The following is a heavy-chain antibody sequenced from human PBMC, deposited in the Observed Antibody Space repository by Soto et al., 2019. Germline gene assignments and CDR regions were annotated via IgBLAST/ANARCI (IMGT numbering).Heavy chain of an antibody. V-gene: IGHV3-66*01. Sequence: PGGSLRLSCAASGFTVSSNYMSWVRQAPGKGLEWVSVIYSGGSTYYADSVKGRFTISRDNSKNTLYLQMNSLRAEDTAVYYCAFLYYYDSSAYFYDFCGQGSLVTVYS. J-gene: IGHJ4*02. CDR3: AFLYYYDSSAYFYDF. CDR2: IYSGGST. CDR1: GFTVSSNY. D-gene: IGHD3-22*01.